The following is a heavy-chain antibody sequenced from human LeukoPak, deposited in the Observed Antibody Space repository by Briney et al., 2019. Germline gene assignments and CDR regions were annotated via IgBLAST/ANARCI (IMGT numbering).Heavy chain of an antibody. V-gene: IGHV3-23*01. D-gene: IGHD1-1*01. CDR2: ISASGDPT. CDR3: AKHSSPTAAIDY. J-gene: IGHJ4*02. Sequence: GGSLRLSCAASGFTFSYCGMSWVRQAPGKGLEWVADISASGDPTYHADSVKGRFTISRDNSRKTLYMQMNSLRAEDTAIYYCAKHSSPTAAIDYWGQGTLVTVSS. CDR1: GFTFSYCG.